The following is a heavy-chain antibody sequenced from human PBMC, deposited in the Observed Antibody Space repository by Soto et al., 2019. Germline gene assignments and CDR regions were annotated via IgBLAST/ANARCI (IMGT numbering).Heavy chain of an antibody. D-gene: IGHD3-10*01. CDR3: ARSGSTYYYYGMDV. Sequence: EVQLVESGGGLIQPGGSLRLSCAASGFTVSSHYMSWVRQAPGKGLEWVSVIYSGGSTYYADSVKGRFTISRDNSKNTLYLQMNSLRAEDTAVYYCARSGSTYYYYGMDVWGQGTTVTVSS. V-gene: IGHV3-53*01. CDR1: GFTVSSHY. CDR2: IYSGGST. J-gene: IGHJ6*02.